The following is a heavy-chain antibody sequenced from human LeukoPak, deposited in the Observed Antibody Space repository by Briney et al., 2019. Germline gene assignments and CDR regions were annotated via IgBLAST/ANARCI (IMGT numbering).Heavy chain of an antibody. D-gene: IGHD6-19*01. V-gene: IGHV1-69*13. CDR2: IIPIFGTA. CDR3: ARVWGYSSGKFDP. Sequence: SVKVSCKASGGTFSSYAISWVRQAPGQGLEWMGGIIPIFGTANYAQKFQGRVTITADESTSTAYMELSSLRSEDTAVYYCARVWGYSSGKFDPWGQGTLVTVSS. J-gene: IGHJ5*02. CDR1: GGTFSSYA.